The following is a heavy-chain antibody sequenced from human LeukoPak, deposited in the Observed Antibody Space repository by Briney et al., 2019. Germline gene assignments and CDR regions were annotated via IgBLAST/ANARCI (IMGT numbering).Heavy chain of an antibody. CDR1: GFTFSSYS. CDR2: ISGGSNII. CDR3: ARDGVRGFDI. J-gene: IGHJ3*02. Sequence: GGSLRLSCAASGFTFSSYSMDWVRQAPGKGLEWVSHISGGSNIIYYADSMKGRFTISRDNTKNSLYLQMSSLRAEDTAVYFCARDGVRGFDIWGQGTMVTVSS. D-gene: IGHD1-1*01. V-gene: IGHV3-48*04.